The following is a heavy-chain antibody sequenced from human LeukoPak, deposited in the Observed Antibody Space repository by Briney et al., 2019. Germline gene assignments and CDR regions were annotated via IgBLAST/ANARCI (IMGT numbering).Heavy chain of an antibody. V-gene: IGHV4-30-4*08. CDR3: ARPRMTTNYGDGWYFDL. J-gene: IGHJ2*01. CDR1: GGSISSGDYC. D-gene: IGHD4-17*01. Sequence: PSETLSLTCTVSGGSISSGDYCWSWIRQPPGKGLEWIGYIYYSGSTYYNPSLKSRVTISVDTSKNQFSLKLSSVTAADTAVYYSARPRMTTNYGDGWYFDLWGRGTLVTVAS. CDR2: IYYSGST.